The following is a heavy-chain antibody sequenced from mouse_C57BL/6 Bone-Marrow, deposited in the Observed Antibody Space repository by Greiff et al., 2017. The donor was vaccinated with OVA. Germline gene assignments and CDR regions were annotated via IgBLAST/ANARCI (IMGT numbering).Heavy chain of an antibody. CDR2: IDPENGDT. D-gene: IGHD2-10*02. Sequence: EVNVVDSGAELVRPGASVKLSCTASGFNIKDDYMHWVKQRPEQGLEWIGWIDPENGDTEYASKFQGKATITADTSSNTAYLQLSSLTSEDTAVYYCTPLGGFAYWGQGTLVTVSA. CDR1: GFNIKDDY. J-gene: IGHJ3*01. V-gene: IGHV14-4*01. CDR3: TPLGGFAY.